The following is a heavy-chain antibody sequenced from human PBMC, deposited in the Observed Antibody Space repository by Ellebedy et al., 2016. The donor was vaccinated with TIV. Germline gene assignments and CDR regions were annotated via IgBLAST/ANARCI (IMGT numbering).Heavy chain of an antibody. J-gene: IGHJ4*01. D-gene: IGHD3-10*01. V-gene: IGHV1-69*13. Sequence: AASVKVSCKASGGTFPRSPINWLRQAPGQGLEWMGGIFPIFRTPNYAQTFQGRVTITADESTSTVYMELSSLTAEDTALYYCARDSYGLGSYANWGQGTLVTVSS. CDR3: ARDSYGLGSYAN. CDR2: IFPIFRTP. CDR1: GGTFPRSP.